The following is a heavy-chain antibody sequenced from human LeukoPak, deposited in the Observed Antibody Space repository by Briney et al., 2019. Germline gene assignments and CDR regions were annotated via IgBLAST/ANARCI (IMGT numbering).Heavy chain of an antibody. CDR1: GFTFSSYA. V-gene: IGHV3-23*01. CDR2: ISGSGGST. J-gene: IGHJ4*02. CDR3: AKDLFHTLATLLLFDY. D-gene: IGHD2-2*01. Sequence: SGGSLRLSCAASGFTFSSYAMSWVRQAPGKGLEWVSAISGSGGSTYYADSVKGRFTISRDNSKNTLYLQMNSLRAEDTAVYYCAKDLFHTLATLLLFDYWGQGTLVTVSS.